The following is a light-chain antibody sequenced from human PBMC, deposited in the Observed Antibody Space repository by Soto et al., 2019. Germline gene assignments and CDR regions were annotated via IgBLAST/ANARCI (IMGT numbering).Light chain of an antibody. Sequence: QSVLTQPASVSGSPGQSITISCTGTSSDVGGYNYVSWYQQHPGKATKLMIYDVSNRPSGVSNRFSGSKSGNTASLTISWLQAEDEADYYCSSYTSSSTLGVFGTGTKVTVL. CDR1: SSDVGGYNY. J-gene: IGLJ1*01. V-gene: IGLV2-14*01. CDR3: SSYTSSSTLGV. CDR2: DVS.